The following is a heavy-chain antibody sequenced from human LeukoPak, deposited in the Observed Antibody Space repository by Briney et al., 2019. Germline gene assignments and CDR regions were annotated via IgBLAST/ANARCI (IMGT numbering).Heavy chain of an antibody. CDR3: ARGSGRQRLLQFTHYGMDA. D-gene: IGHD5-24*01. CDR1: GGSFSGYY. V-gene: IGHV4-34*01. J-gene: IGHJ6*02. Sequence: SETLSLTCAVYGGSFSGYYWSWIRQPPGKGLEWIGEINHSGSTNYNPSLKSRVTISVDTSKNQFSLKLSSVTAADTAGYYGARGSGRQRLLQFTHYGMDAWGQGTTVTVSS. CDR2: INHSGST.